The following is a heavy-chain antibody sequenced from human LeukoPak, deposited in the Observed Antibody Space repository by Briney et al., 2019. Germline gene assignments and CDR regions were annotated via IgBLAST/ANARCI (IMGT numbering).Heavy chain of an antibody. CDR3: ARHEDGGNSLFDY. CDR1: GGSISRYY. J-gene: IGHJ4*02. D-gene: IGHD4-23*01. Sequence: SETLSLTCTVSGGSISRYYWSWIRQPPGKGLEWIGHIYTSGSTNYNPSLKSRVSISVDTSKNQFSLKLSSVTAADTAVYYCARHEDGGNSLFDYWGQGTLVTVSS. CDR2: IYTSGST. V-gene: IGHV4-4*09.